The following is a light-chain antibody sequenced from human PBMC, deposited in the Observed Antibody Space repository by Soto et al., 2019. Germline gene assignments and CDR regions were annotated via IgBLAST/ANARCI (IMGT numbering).Light chain of an antibody. CDR2: SYN. Sequence: QSVLTQPPSVSAAPGQRDTIPCTGGSSNIGAGYDVHWYHQLPGTAPKLLIYSYNTRPSGVPDRFSGSKSGTSASLAITGLQAEDEADYYCQSFDSSLSAVVFGGGTKLTVL. V-gene: IGLV1-40*01. CDR3: QSFDSSLSAVV. J-gene: IGLJ2*01. CDR1: SSNIGAGYD.